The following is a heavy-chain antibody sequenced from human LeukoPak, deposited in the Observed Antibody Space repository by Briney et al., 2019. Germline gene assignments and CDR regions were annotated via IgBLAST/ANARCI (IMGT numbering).Heavy chain of an antibody. CDR1: GESLNGHY. Sequence: SETLSLTCAVYGESLNGHYWSWIRQSPGKGLEWIGEGNESGGTKFNPSLKSRVTISADTSKNQFSLKLTSVTAADTAVYHCAKNGQSGFSFDPWGQGTLVTVSS. CDR3: AKNGQSGFSFDP. V-gene: IGHV4-34*01. J-gene: IGHJ5*02. CDR2: GNESGGT. D-gene: IGHD1-26*01.